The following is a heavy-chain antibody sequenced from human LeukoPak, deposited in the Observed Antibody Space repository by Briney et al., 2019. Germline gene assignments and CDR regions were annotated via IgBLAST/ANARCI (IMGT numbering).Heavy chain of an antibody. Sequence: NPSETLSLICTVSGGSISSSSYYWGWIPQPPGKGLEWIASIYYSGSTYYNPSLKSRVTISVATSKNQFSLKLSSVTAADTAVYYCVRHLPYSNYCNYWGQGTLVTVSS. CDR2: IYYSGST. V-gene: IGHV4-39*01. D-gene: IGHD4-11*01. CDR3: VRHLPYSNYCNY. J-gene: IGHJ4*02. CDR1: GGSISSSSYY.